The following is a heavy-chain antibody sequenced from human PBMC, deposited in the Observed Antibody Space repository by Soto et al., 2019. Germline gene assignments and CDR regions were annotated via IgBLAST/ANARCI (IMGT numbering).Heavy chain of an antibody. CDR1: GYTFTNHG. J-gene: IGHJ4*02. V-gene: IGHV1-18*01. CDR3: ARDLYPLAYYFDY. Sequence: QGQLVQSGAEVKKPGASVKVSCKASGYTFTNHGIRWVRQAPGQGLEWLGWISGHNGNTKYAQRLQGRVTMTTDTSTSTAYRELKSLNSDDTAVYYCARDLYPLAYYFDYWGQGTLVTVSS. CDR2: ISGHNGNT.